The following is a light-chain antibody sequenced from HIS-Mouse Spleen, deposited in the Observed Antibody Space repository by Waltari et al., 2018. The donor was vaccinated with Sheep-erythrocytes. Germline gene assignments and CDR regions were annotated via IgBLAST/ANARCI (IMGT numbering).Light chain of an antibody. CDR1: QTISSY. J-gene: IGKJ1*01. Sequence: DIQMTQSQSSLSASVGDRVTITCRASQTISSYLNWYQQKPGKAPKLLIYAASSLQSGVPSRFSGSGSGTDFTLTISSLQPEDFATYYSQQSYSTPWTFGQGTKVEIK. CDR3: QQSYSTPWT. CDR2: AAS. V-gene: IGKV1-39*01.